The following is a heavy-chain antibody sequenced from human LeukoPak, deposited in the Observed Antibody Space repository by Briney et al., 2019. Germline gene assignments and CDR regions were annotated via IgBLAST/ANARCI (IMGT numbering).Heavy chain of an antibody. Sequence: PGGSLRLSCAASGFTFSSYAMHWVRQAPGKGLEWVAVISYDGSNKYYADSVKGRFTISRDNSKNTLYLQMNSLRAEDTAVYYCAKMGFGESSNWFDPWGQGTLVTVSS. CDR2: ISYDGSNK. CDR1: GFTFSSYA. CDR3: AKMGFGESSNWFDP. J-gene: IGHJ5*02. D-gene: IGHD3-10*01. V-gene: IGHV3-30*07.